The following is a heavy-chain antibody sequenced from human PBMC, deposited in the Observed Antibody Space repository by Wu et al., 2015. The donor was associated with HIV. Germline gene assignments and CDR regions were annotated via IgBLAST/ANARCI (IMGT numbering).Heavy chain of an antibody. J-gene: IGHJ3*02. Sequence: QVQLVQSGAEVKKPGSSVKVSCKASGGTFSNYAFSWVRQAPGQGLEWMGRILPIFGIVNYAQIFQGRVTITADESTSTAYMELSSLRSEDTAVYYCASGGSTVTFVAFDIWGQGTMVTVSS. CDR1: GGTFSNYA. CDR3: ASGGSTVTFVAFDI. CDR2: ILPIFGIV. V-gene: IGHV1-69*13. D-gene: IGHD4-17*01.